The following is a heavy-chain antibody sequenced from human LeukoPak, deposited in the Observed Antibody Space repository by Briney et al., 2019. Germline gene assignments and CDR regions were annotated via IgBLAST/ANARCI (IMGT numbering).Heavy chain of an antibody. V-gene: IGHV4-31*03. J-gene: IGHJ5*02. CDR3: ARSIQLWSQVNWFDP. CDR2: IYYSGST. Sequence: SQTLSLTCTVSGGSISSGDYYWSWIRQHPGKGLEWIGYIYYSGSTYYNPSLKSRVTISVDTSKNQFSLKLSSVTAADTAVYYCARSIQLWSQVNWFDPRGQGTLVTVSS. D-gene: IGHD5-18*01. CDR1: GGSISSGDYY.